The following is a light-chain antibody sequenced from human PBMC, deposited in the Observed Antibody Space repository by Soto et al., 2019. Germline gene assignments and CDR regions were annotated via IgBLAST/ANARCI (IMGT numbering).Light chain of an antibody. CDR1: QSVSSRD. V-gene: IGKV3-20*01. J-gene: IGKJ2*01. CDR2: ATS. Sequence: IVLTQSPGTLSLSPGERATLSCRASQSVSSRDLAWYQQKPGQAPRLLIYATSSRAAGIPDRFSGSGSGTDFTRTISRLEPEDFAVYYCQQYDNSPGYTVGQGTKVDSK. CDR3: QQYDNSPGYT.